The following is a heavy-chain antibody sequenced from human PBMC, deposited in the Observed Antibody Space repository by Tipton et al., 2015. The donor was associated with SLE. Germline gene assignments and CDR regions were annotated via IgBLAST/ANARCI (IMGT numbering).Heavy chain of an antibody. D-gene: IGHD2-2*01. J-gene: IGHJ6*03. CDR3: AREVCSSTSCYGYYYMDV. V-gene: IGHV4-31*03. Sequence: TLSLTCTVSGDSISNGDNYWSWIRQPPGKGLEWIGNIYYGGGTYYNPSLESRVTISVYTSKNQFSLKLSSVTAADTAVYYCAREVCSSTSCYGYYYMDVWGIGTTVTVSS. CDR2: IYYGGGT. CDR1: GDSISNGDNY.